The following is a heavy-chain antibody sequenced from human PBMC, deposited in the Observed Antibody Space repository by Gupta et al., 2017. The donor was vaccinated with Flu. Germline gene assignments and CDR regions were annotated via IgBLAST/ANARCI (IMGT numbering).Heavy chain of an antibody. Sequence: EVQLVESGGGLVQPGGSLRLSCATSGFTFSSYDMHWVRQVTGKGLEGVSSIGNAGDTYYTGSGKGRFIISRENDKNSWYLQMSSLRAEETAVYYCARGLGAYDTAWGYFDNGGPGTMVTVSS. CDR3: ARGLGAYDTAWGYFDN. J-gene: IGHJ4*02. D-gene: IGHD5-12*01. CDR2: IGNAGDT. CDR1: GFTFSSYD. V-gene: IGHV3-13*01.